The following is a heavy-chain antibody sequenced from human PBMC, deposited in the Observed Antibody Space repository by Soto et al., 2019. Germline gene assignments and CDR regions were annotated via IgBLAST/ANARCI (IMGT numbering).Heavy chain of an antibody. J-gene: IGHJ4*02. CDR3: AHRVLRTVFGLVTTTAIYFDF. V-gene: IGHV2-5*02. CDR1: GFSLTTSGVG. Sequence: QITLNESGPTVVRPTETLTLTCRFSGFSLTTSGVGVGWIRQSPGKSPEWLALIYLDDDKRYSASLKSRLTITQDTSNNQVVLTVSDLDPTDTATYYCAHRVLRTVFGLVTTTAIYFDFWGQGTPVAVSS. CDR2: IYLDDDK. D-gene: IGHD3-3*01.